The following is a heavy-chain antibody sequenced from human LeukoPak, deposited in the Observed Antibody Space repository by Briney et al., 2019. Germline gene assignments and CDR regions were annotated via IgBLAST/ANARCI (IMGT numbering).Heavy chain of an antibody. V-gene: IGHV3-53*01. Sequence: GGSLRLSCAASGFTVSSNYMSWVRQAPGKGLEWVSVIYSGGSTYYADSVKGRFTISRDNSKNTLYLQMNSLRAEDTAVYYCASSSWYGAHFDYWGQGTLVTVSS. CDR2: IYSGGST. D-gene: IGHD6-13*01. CDR3: ASSSWYGAHFDY. CDR1: GFTVSSNY. J-gene: IGHJ4*02.